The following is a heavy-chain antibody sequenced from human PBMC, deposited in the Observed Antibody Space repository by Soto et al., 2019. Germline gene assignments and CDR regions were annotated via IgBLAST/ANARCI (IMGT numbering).Heavy chain of an antibody. CDR2: INPDSGGT. Sequence: QEQLVQSGAEVRKPGASVKVSCKASGYLFTGYYIHWVRQAPGQGLEWMGWINPDSGGTNYAQRFQGRVTMTRETSISTAYMEVSRLRSDDTAVYYCARGDFYNSGQSHYWGQGTLVTVSS. J-gene: IGHJ4*02. CDR1: GYLFTGYY. CDR3: ARGDFYNSGQSHY. D-gene: IGHD2-21*01. V-gene: IGHV1-2*02.